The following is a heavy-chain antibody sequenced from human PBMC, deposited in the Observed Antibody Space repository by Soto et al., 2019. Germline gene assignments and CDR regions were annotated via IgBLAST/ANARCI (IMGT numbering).Heavy chain of an antibody. D-gene: IGHD3-22*01. CDR1: GGTFSSYA. V-gene: IGHV1-69*13. J-gene: IGHJ4*02. CDR3: ARSSSYDSSGYYVLGQTGY. CDR2: IIPIFGTA. Sequence: GASVKVSCKASGGTFSSYAISWVRQAPGQGLEWMGGIIPIFGTANYAQKFQGRVTITADESTSTAYMELSSLRSEDTAVYYCARSSSYDSSGYYVLGQTGYWGQGTLLTVSS.